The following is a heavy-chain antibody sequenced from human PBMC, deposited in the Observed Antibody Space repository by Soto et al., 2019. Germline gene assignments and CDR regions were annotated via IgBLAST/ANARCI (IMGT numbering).Heavy chain of an antibody. CDR2: ISYDGSNK. D-gene: IGHD3-22*01. V-gene: IGHV3-30*18. Sequence: GGSLRLSCAASGFTFSSYGMHWVRQAPGKGLEWVAVISYDGSNKYYADSVKGRFTISRDNSKNTLYLQMNSLRAEDTAVYYCAKVPGYYDSSGYYRYDAFDIWGQGTMVTVSS. CDR3: AKVPGYYDSSGYYRYDAFDI. CDR1: GFTFSSYG. J-gene: IGHJ3*02.